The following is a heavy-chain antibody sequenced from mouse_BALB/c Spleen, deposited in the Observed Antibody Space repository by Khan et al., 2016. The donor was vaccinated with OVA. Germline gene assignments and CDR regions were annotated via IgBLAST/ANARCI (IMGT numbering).Heavy chain of an antibody. V-gene: IGHV2-9*02. D-gene: IGHD2-3*01. J-gene: IGHJ4*01. CDR3: ARGDGYYEDAMEY. CDR2: IWAGGST. CDR1: GFSLTSYG. Sequence: VQLQESGPGLVAPSQSLSITCTVSGFSLTSYGLHWVRHPPGKGLEWLGVIWAGGSTNYNSALMSRLSISKDNSKSQVFLKMNSLQTDDTAMYYCARGDGYYEDAMEYWGQGTSVTVSS.